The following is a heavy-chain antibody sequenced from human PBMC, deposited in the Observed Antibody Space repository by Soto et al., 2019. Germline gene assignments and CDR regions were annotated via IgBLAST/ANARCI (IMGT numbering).Heavy chain of an antibody. CDR3: ARWGDQNYVDYGGWFDP. CDR1: GYTFTSYG. Sequence: QVQLVQSGAEVKKPGASVKVSCKASGYTFTSYGISWVRQAPGQGLEWMGWISAYNGNTNYAQKLQGRVTMTTDTSTSTAYMELRSLRSDDTAVYDCARWGDQNYVDYGGWFDPWGQGTLVTVSS. V-gene: IGHV1-18*01. J-gene: IGHJ5*02. CDR2: ISAYNGNT. D-gene: IGHD4-17*01.